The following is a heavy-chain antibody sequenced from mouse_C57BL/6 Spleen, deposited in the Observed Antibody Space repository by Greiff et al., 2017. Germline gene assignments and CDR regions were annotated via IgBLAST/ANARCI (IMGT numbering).Heavy chain of an antibody. CDR3: ARLGRDDWYFDV. J-gene: IGHJ1*03. CDR1: GYTFTSYW. D-gene: IGHD3-3*01. V-gene: IGHV1-59*01. Sequence: VQLQQPGAELVRPGTSVKLSCKASGYTFTSYWLHWVKQRPGQGLEWIGVIDPSDSYTNYHQKFKGKATLTVDTSSSTAYMQLSSLTSEDAAVYYCARLGRDDWYFDVWGTGTTVTVSA. CDR2: IDPSDSYT.